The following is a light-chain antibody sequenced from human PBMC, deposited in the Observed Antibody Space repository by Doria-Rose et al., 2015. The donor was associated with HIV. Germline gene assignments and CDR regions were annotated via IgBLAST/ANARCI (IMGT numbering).Light chain of an antibody. V-gene: IGKV3-20*01. CDR3: HQYGTSWT. CDR2: DGS. J-gene: IGKJ1*01. CDR1: QSFSSTY. Sequence: VLTQSPGTLSLSPGERATLSCSASQSFSSTYLAWYQQKPGQAPSLLIYDGSTRATGIPDRFSASGSGTDFTLTINRLEPEDFALYYCHQYGTSWTFGQGTKVEI.